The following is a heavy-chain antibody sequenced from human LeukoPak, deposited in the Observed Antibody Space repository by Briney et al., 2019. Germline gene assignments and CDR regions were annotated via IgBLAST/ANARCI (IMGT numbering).Heavy chain of an antibody. CDR1: GFTFSSYG. D-gene: IGHD1-26*01. CDR2: ISGSGGST. Sequence: GGSLRLSCAASGFTFSSYGMSWARQAPGKGLEWVSAISGSGGSTYYADSVKGRFTISRDNSKNTLYLQMNSLRAEDTAVYYCAKGERVGATKKYYFDYWGQGTLVTVSS. J-gene: IGHJ4*02. CDR3: AKGERVGATKKYYFDY. V-gene: IGHV3-23*01.